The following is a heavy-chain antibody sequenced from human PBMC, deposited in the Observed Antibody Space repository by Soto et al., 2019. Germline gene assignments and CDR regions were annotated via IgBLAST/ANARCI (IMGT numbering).Heavy chain of an antibody. D-gene: IGHD2-21*02. J-gene: IGHJ4*02. Sequence: QVQLMQSGAEVKKPGASVKVSCKASGDTFTDYYIHWVRQAPGQGLEWMGTVNPSGGHTTYAQHFLGRVDMTTDTSTSTLYMELNSLTSDDTAVYYCARGGHVVVVTAALDYWGQGTLVTVSS. V-gene: IGHV1-46*01. CDR3: ARGGHVVVVTAALDY. CDR2: VNPSGGHT. CDR1: GDTFTDYY.